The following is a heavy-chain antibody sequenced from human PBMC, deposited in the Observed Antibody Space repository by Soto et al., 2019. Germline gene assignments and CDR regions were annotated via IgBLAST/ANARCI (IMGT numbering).Heavy chain of an antibody. CDR2: IWYDGSNK. Sequence: QVQLVESGGGVVQPGRSLRLSCAASGFTSSSYGMHWVRQAPGKGLEWVAVIWYDGSNKYYADSVKGRFTISRDNSKNTLYLQMNSLRAEDTAVYYCARDITMVRGVIISYYYYGMDVWGQGTTVTVSS. D-gene: IGHD3-10*01. CDR3: ARDITMVRGVIISYYYYGMDV. J-gene: IGHJ6*02. CDR1: GFTSSSYG. V-gene: IGHV3-33*01.